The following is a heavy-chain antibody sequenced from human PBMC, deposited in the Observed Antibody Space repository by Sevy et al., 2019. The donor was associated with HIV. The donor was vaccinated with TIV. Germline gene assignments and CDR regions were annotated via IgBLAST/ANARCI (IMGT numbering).Heavy chain of an antibody. D-gene: IGHD3-22*01. CDR3: ATDSVLLKGRYYDSSGYYLHY. J-gene: IGHJ4*02. Sequence: ASVKVSCKVSGYIFTELSMHWVRQAPGKGLEWMGGFDPEDGETIYAQKFQGRVTMTEDMSTDTAYMDLSSLRSEDTAVYYCATDSVLLKGRYYDSSGYYLHYWGQGTLVIVSS. CDR1: GYIFTELS. V-gene: IGHV1-24*01. CDR2: FDPEDGET.